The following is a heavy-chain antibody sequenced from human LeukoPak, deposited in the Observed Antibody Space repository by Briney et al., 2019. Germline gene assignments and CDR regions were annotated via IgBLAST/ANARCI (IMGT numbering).Heavy chain of an antibody. Sequence: SETLSLTCTVSGDSVSSYYWSWIRQPPGKRLEWIGCIYYSESATYNPSLKSRVTISLDTSKNQFFLKLSSVPAADTAVYYCARKRSFDLWGQGTLVTVSS. CDR1: GDSVSSYY. CDR3: ARKRSFDL. V-gene: IGHV4-59*02. J-gene: IGHJ4*02. CDR2: IYYSESA. D-gene: IGHD3-9*01.